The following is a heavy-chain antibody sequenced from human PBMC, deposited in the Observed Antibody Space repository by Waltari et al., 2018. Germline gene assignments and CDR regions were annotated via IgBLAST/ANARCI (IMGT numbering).Heavy chain of an antibody. V-gene: IGHV7-4-1*02. CDR3: ARAVYGMDV. J-gene: IGHJ6*02. Sequence: QVLLVQLGSTLKKPGASVKISCKASGHTFTSCAISWVRQAPRQGLEWMGWINTNTGIPGYAQGFTGRIVLSMDTSVSTAYLQIRSLKTEDTALYYCARAVYGMDVWGQGTTVTVSS. CDR2: INTNTGIP. CDR1: GHTFTSCA.